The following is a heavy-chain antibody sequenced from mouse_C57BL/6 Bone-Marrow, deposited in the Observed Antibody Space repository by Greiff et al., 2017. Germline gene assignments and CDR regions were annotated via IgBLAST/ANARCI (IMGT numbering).Heavy chain of an antibody. CDR1: GFTFSDYY. CDR2: ISNGGGST. V-gene: IGHV5-12*01. CDR3: ARQGSNYAMDY. D-gene: IGHD6-1*01. J-gene: IGHJ4*01. Sequence: EVQLQQSGGDLVKPGGSLKLSCAASGFTFSDYYMYWVRQTPEKRLEWVAYISNGGGSTYYPDTVKGRFTISRDNAKNTLYLQMSRLKSEDTAMYYCARQGSNYAMDYWGQGTSVTVSS.